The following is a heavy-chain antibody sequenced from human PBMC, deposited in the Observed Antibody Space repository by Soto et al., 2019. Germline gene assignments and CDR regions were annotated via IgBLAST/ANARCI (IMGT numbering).Heavy chain of an antibody. CDR2: IYYSGST. CDR3: ARVSRRRDFDY. CDR1: GGSISSYY. V-gene: IGHV4-59*01. J-gene: IGHJ4*02. Sequence: ETLSLTCTVSGGSISSYYWSWIRQPPGKGLEWIGYIYYSGSTNYNPSLKSRVTISVDTSKNQFSLKLSSVTAADTAVYYCARVSRRRDFDYWGQGTLVTVSS.